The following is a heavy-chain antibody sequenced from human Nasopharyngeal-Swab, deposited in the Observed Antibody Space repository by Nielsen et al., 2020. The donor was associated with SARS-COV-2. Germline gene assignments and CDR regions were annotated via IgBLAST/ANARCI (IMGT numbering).Heavy chain of an antibody. J-gene: IGHJ4*02. V-gene: IGHV4-61*08. Sequence: SETLSLTCTVSGGSISSGDYYWSWIRQPPGKGLEWIGYIYYSGNTNYNPSLKSRVTISVDTSKNQFSLKLSSVTAADTAVYYCARGLIAAAGHDYWGQGTLVTVSS. CDR1: GGSISSGDYY. CDR2: IYYSGNT. CDR3: ARGLIAAAGHDY. D-gene: IGHD6-13*01.